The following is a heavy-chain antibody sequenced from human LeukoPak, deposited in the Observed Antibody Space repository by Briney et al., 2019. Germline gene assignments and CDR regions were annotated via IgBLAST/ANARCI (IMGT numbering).Heavy chain of an antibody. V-gene: IGHV4-31*03. Sequence: SGALSLICTISGGSISRVGYYWSWIRQHPGKGLEWIGYIYYSGSTYYNPSRKSRVAISVDTSNNQFSLKMSSVTPGGTAVYYCASSRRAGSTFDYWGQGPLVPVSS. J-gene: IGHJ4*02. CDR1: GGSISRVGYY. D-gene: IGHD5-24*01. CDR2: IYYSGST. CDR3: ASSRRAGSTFDY.